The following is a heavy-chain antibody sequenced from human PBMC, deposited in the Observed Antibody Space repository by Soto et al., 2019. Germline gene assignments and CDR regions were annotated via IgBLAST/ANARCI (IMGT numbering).Heavy chain of an antibody. CDR2: ISAYNGNT. V-gene: IGHV1-18*01. D-gene: IGHD2-2*01. Sequence: APVKVSCTASGYTFTSYGISWVRQAPGQGLDWMGWISAYNGNTNYAQKLQGRVTMTTDTSTSTAYMELRSLRSDDTAVYYCARVTGYCSSTSCYSYGMDVWGQGTTVTVSS. CDR3: ARVTGYCSSTSCYSYGMDV. J-gene: IGHJ6*02. CDR1: GYTFTSYG.